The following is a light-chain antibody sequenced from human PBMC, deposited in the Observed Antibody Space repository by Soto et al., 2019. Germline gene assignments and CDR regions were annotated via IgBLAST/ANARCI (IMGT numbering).Light chain of an antibody. CDR3: AAWDDSLNGFV. V-gene: IGLV1-44*01. CDR1: SSNIGKTS. CDR2: TGD. Sequence: QSVLTQPPSASGTPGQRVTISCSGSSSNIGKTSVHWFQQLPGAAPKLLIHTGDKRPSGVPDRFSGSKSGTSASLATTGLQSEDEADYFCAAWDDSLNGFVFGTGTKLTVL. J-gene: IGLJ1*01.